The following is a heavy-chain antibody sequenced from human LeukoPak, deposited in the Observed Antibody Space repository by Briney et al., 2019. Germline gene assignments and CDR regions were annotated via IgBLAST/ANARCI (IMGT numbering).Heavy chain of an antibody. Sequence: GGSLRLSCAASGFTVSSNYMSWVRQAPGKGLEWVSVIYSGGSTYYADSVKGRFTISRDNSKNTLYLQMNSLRAEDTAVYYCARDRYSGYNFDYWGQGTLVTVSS. CDR2: IYSGGST. CDR1: GFTVSSNY. J-gene: IGHJ4*02. CDR3: ARDRYSGYNFDY. D-gene: IGHD5-12*01. V-gene: IGHV3-66*01.